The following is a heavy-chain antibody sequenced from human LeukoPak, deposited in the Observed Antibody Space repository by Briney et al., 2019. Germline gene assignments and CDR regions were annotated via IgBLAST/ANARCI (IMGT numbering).Heavy chain of an antibody. CDR2: IYHSGST. J-gene: IGHJ4*02. CDR3: ARSSTRSGVDFDY. V-gene: IGHV4-4*02. CDR1: GGSISSNNW. D-gene: IGHD3-10*01. Sequence: PSETLSLTCAVSGGSISSNNWWSWVRQPPGKGLEWIGEIYHSGSTNYNQSLKSRVTISVDKSKNQLSLKVSSVTAADTAVYYCARSSTRSGVDFDYWGQGTLVTVSS.